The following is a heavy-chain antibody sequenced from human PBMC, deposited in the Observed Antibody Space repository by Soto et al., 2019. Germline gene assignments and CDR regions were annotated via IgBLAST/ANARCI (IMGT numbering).Heavy chain of an antibody. J-gene: IGHJ4*02. V-gene: IGHV3-30*18. Sequence: GGSLRLSCAASGFTFSSYGMHWVRQAPGKGLEWVAVITYDGSNKYYADSVKGRFTISRDNSKNTLSLHLNTLKPEDTAVYHCAKDRVGGTFYTPLGFWGQGTLVTVSS. CDR1: GFTFSSYG. CDR3: AKDRVGGTFYTPLGF. CDR2: ITYDGSNK. D-gene: IGHD1-7*01.